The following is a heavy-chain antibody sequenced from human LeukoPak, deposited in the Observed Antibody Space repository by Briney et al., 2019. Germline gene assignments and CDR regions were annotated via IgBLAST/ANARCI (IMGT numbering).Heavy chain of an antibody. D-gene: IGHD4-17*01. CDR1: GFTFSSYA. CDR3: ARDQYGDPPLDY. CDR2: ISSSSSYI. Sequence: PGGSLRLSCAASGFTFSSYAMHWVRQAPGKGLEWVSSISSSSSYIYYADSVKGRFTISRDNAKNSLYLQMNSLRAEDTAVYYCARDQYGDPPLDYWGQGTLVTVSS. V-gene: IGHV3-21*01. J-gene: IGHJ4*02.